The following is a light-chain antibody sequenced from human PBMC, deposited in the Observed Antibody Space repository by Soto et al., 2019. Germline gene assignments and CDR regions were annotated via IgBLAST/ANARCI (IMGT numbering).Light chain of an antibody. J-gene: IGKJ4*01. CDR1: QSVSSY. V-gene: IGKV3-11*01. CDR2: DAS. CDR3: QQRSIWPPT. Sequence: EIVLTQSPGTLSLSPGERATLSCRASQSVSSYLAWYQQKPGQAPRLLIYDASNRATGIPARFSGSGSGTDFTLTISSLEPEDFAVYYCQQRSIWPPTFGGGTKVEIK.